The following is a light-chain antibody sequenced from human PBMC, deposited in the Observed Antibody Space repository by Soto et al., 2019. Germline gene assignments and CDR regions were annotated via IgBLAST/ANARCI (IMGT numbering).Light chain of an antibody. CDR2: GVS. J-gene: IGLJ1*01. Sequence: QSALTQPASVSGSPGPSITISCTGTITDIGAYNYVSWYQQHPGKAPKLLIYGVSSRPSGVSNRFSGSKSGNAAYLTISGLQADDEAEYYCSSYTSIITPYDCGSGTKVTV. V-gene: IGLV2-14*01. CDR1: ITDIGAYNY. CDR3: SSYTSIITPYD.